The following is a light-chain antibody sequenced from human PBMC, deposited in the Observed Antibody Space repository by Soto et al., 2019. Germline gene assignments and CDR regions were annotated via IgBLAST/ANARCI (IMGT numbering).Light chain of an antibody. V-gene: IGKV3-11*01. CDR2: DAS. CDR1: QTVSSY. J-gene: IGKJ5*01. Sequence: IVLTQSPATLSLWPEETAILSCRASQTVSSYLSWYQHKPGQAPRLLIYDASKRAPGIPARFSGSGSGTDFTLTISSLEPEDFAVYYCQQRSTSITFGQGTRLEIE. CDR3: QQRSTSIT.